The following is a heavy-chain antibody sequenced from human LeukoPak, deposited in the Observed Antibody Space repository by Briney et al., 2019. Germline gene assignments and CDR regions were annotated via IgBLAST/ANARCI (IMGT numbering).Heavy chain of an antibody. V-gene: IGHV3-23*01. CDR1: GFTFSIYA. D-gene: IGHD4-17*01. CDR2: ISGSGGST. CDR3: AKDPDDYGDLAPTYYFDY. Sequence: GGSLRLSCAASGFTFSIYAMSWVRQAPGKGLKWVSAISGSGGSTYYADSVKGRFTISRDNSKNTLYLQMNSLRAEDTAVYYCAKDPDDYGDLAPTYYFDYWGQGTLVTVSS. J-gene: IGHJ4*02.